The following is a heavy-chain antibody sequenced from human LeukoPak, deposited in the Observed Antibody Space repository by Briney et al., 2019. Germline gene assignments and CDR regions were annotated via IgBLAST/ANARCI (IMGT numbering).Heavy chain of an antibody. V-gene: IGHV3-30*02. D-gene: IGHD2-21*02. CDR3: AKGFLVTDYAFDI. J-gene: IGHJ3*02. CDR1: GFTFSSYA. CDR2: IRYDERNK. Sequence: QPGGSLRLSCAASGFTFSSYAMHWVRQAPGKGLEWVAFIRYDERNKYYADSVKGRFTISRDNFKNTLYLQMNSLRPEDTAVYFCAKGFLVTDYAFDIWGQGTMVTVSS.